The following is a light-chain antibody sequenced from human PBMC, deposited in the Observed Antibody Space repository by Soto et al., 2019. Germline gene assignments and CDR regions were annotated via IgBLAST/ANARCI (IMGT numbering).Light chain of an antibody. CDR3: QQLSHYPYT. CDR2: DAS. Sequence: DIQMTQSPSSLSASVGDRVTITCQASQDISDSLNWYQQKPGKAPKILIYDASNLETGVPSRFTGSGSGRKFTLTISGLQFGDFATYFCQQLSHYPYTFGQGTKLEI. J-gene: IGKJ2*01. CDR1: QDISDS. V-gene: IGKV1-33*01.